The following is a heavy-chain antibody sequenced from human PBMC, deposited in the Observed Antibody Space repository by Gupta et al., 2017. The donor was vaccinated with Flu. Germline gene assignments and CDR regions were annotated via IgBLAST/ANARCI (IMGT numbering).Heavy chain of an antibody. Sequence: QVQLVQSGAEVKKPGASVKVSCKASGYTFTGYYMHWVRQAPGQGLEWMGWINPNSGGTNYAQKFQGRVTMTRDTSISTAYMELSRLRSDDTAVYYCARDRGGGNSPSGGWVDYWGQGTLVTVSS. V-gene: IGHV1-2*02. CDR1: GYTFTGYY. J-gene: IGHJ4*02. D-gene: IGHD2-21*02. CDR3: ARDRGGGNSPSGGWVDY. CDR2: INPNSGGT.